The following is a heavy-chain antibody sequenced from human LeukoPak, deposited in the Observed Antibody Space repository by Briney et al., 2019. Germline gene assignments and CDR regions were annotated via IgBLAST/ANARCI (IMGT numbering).Heavy chain of an antibody. J-gene: IGHJ4*02. CDR2: ISGSGGST. CDR3: ARQGPSGYYNY. D-gene: IGHD3-22*01. V-gene: IGHV3-23*01. CDR1: GFTFSSYA. Sequence: GGSLRLSCAASGFTFSSYAMSWVRQAPGKGLEWVSAISGSGGSTYYADSVKGRFTISRDNSKNTLYLQMGSLRAEDMAVYYCARQGPSGYYNYWGQGTLVTVSS.